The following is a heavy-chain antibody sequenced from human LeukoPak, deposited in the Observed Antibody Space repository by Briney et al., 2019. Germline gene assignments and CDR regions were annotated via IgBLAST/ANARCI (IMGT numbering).Heavy chain of an antibody. CDR1: GYSFTSYW. CDR3: ARSIVGADHDAFDI. CDR2: IYPGDSDT. J-gene: IGHJ3*02. Sequence: GESLKISCKGSGYSFTSYWIGWVRQMPGKGLEWMGIIYPGDSDTRYSPSFQGQVTISADTSISTAYMELSRLRSDDTAVYYCARSIVGADHDAFDIWGQGTMVTVSS. D-gene: IGHD1-26*01. V-gene: IGHV5-51*01.